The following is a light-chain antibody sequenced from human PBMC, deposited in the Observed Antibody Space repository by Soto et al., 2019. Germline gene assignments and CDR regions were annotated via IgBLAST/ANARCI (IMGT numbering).Light chain of an antibody. CDR3: QSYDDSLSVHYV. CDR1: SSNIGSIYV. J-gene: IGLJ1*01. Sequence: QSVLAQPPSVSGAPGQRVTISCTGSSSNIGSIYVLHWYQQLPGTAPYLLIHGNTDRPSGVPDRFSGSKSGTSASLAITGLQADDEADYYCQSYDDSLSVHYVFGTGTKVTVL. CDR2: GNT. V-gene: IGLV1-40*01.